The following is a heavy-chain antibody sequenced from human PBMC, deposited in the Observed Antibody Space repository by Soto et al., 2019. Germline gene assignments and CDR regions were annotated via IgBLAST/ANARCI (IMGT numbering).Heavy chain of an antibody. V-gene: IGHV1-58*01. CDR3: AAARVVAATPSLDY. CDR2: IVVGSGNT. J-gene: IGHJ4*02. Sequence: QMPLVQSGPEVKKPGTSVKVSCKASGFTFTSSAVQWVRQARGQRLEWIGWIVVGSGNTNYAQKFQERVTITRDMSTSTAYMELSSLRSEDTAVYYCAAARVVAATPSLDYWGQGTLVTVSS. D-gene: IGHD2-15*01. CDR1: GFTFTSSA.